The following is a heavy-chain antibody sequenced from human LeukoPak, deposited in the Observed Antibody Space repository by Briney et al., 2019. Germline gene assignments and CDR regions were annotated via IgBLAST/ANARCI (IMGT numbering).Heavy chain of an antibody. CDR1: GGSISSGGYY. CDR3: ASYGSSTSSYAFDI. J-gene: IGHJ3*02. V-gene: IGHV4-31*03. D-gene: IGHD2-2*01. CDR2: IYYSGST. Sequence: SETLSLTCTVSGGSISSGGYYWSWIRQHPGKGLEWIGYIYYSGSTYYSPSLKSRVTISVDTSKNQFSLKLSSVTAADTAVYYCASYGSSTSSYAFDIWGQGTMVTVSS.